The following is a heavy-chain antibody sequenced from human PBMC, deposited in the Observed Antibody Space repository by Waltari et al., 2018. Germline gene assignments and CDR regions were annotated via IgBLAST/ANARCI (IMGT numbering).Heavy chain of an antibody. CDR1: GGSISSSSYY. J-gene: IGHJ5*02. D-gene: IGHD2-15*01. CDR3: ARHIVVVVASNWFDP. CDR2: IYYSGST. V-gene: IGHV4-39*01. Sequence: QLQLQESGPGLVKPSETLSLTCTVSGGSISSSSYYWGWIRQPPGKGLEWIGSIYYSGSTDSNPSLKSRGTISVDTSKNQFSLKLSSVTAADTAVYYCARHIVVVVASNWFDPWGQGTLVTVSS.